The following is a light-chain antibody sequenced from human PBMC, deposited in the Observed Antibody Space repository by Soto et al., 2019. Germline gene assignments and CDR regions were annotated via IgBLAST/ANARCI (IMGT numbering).Light chain of an antibody. CDR3: QQYYIIPPT. CDR1: QSVFYNFNSKNY. J-gene: IGKJ4*01. CDR2: WAS. V-gene: IGKV4-1*01. Sequence: DIVMTQSPDSLAVSLGERATINCKSSQSVFYNFNSKNYLAWYQQKPGQPPKLLVHWASIRESGVPERFSGSGSATDFTLTISSLQADDVADYYCQQYYIIPPTFGGGTKVEIK.